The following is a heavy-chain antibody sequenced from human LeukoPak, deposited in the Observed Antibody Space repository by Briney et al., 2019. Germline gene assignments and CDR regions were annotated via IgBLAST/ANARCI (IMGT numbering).Heavy chain of an antibody. CDR1: GYSFTSYW. Sequence: GESLKISCKGSGYSFTSYWIGWVRQMPGKGPEWMGIIYPGDSDTRYSPSIQGQVTISADKSISTAYLQWSSLKASDTAMYYCARGSYDSSGYYNYHDIWGQGTMVTVSS. CDR3: ARGSYDSSGYYNYHDI. V-gene: IGHV5-51*01. CDR2: IYPGDSDT. D-gene: IGHD3-22*01. J-gene: IGHJ3*02.